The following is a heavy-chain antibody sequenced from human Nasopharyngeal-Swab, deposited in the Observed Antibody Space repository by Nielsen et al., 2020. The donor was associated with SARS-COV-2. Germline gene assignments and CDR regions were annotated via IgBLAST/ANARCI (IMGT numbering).Heavy chain of an antibody. D-gene: IGHD3-9*01. J-gene: IGHJ4*02. CDR1: GFSFNTYG. CDR2: ISDANTI. V-gene: IGHV3-48*02. CDR3: ARDSELLTNYYGLDY. Sequence: GESLKISCAASGFSFNTYGLNWVRQAPGKGLEWISYISDANTIFYADSVKGRFTISRDNAKNSLYLHMNSLRDEDTALYYCARDSELLTNYYGLDYWGQGTLVTVSS.